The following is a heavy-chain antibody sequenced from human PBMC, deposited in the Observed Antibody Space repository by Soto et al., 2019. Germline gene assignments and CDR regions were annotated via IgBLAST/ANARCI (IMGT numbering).Heavy chain of an antibody. CDR2: ISYDGSNK. V-gene: IGHV3-30*18. CDR3: AKDGDILTGSYFDY. J-gene: IGHJ4*02. D-gene: IGHD3-9*01. CDR1: GFTFSSYG. Sequence: QVQLVESGGGVVQPGRSRRLSCAASGFTFSSYGMHWVRQAPGKGLEWVAVISYDGSNKYYADSVKGRFTISRDNSKNTLYLQMNSLRAEDTAVYYCAKDGDILTGSYFDYWGQGTLVTVSS.